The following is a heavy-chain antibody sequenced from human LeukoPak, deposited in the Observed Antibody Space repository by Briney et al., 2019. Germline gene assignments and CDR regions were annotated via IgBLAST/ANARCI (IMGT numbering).Heavy chain of an antibody. J-gene: IGHJ4*02. CDR2: ISSSSSYI. CDR3: ARAGVAFDY. V-gene: IGHV3-21*01. Sequence: GGSLRLYCAASGFTLSTDSMNWVRQTPGKGLGWVSSISSSSSYIYYADSVKGRFTISRDNAKNSLYLQMDSVRTEDTAVYYCARAGVAFDYWGQGTLVTVSS. CDR1: GFTLSTDS. D-gene: IGHD3-3*01.